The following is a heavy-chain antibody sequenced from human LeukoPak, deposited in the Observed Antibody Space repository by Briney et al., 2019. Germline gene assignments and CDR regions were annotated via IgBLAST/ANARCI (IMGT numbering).Heavy chain of an antibody. Sequence: GGSLRLSCAVSGFTFSSYAMSWVRQAPGKGLEWVSTISGSGDNTYYAASVKGRFTISRDNSKNTLYLQMNSLRAEDTAVYYCAKGYSSGWWENYSDYWGQGTLVTVSS. CDR2: ISGSGDNT. CDR1: GFTFSSYA. V-gene: IGHV3-23*01. CDR3: AKGYSSGWWENYSDY. D-gene: IGHD6-19*01. J-gene: IGHJ4*02.